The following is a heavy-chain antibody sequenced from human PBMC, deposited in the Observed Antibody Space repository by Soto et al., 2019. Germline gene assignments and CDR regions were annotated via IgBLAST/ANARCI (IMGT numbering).Heavy chain of an antibody. CDR2: IYYSGST. CDR1: GGSISSYY. V-gene: IGHV4-59*01. CDR3: ARTPVAATFIYFDY. J-gene: IGHJ4*02. D-gene: IGHD2-15*01. Sequence: SETLSLTCTVSGGSISSYYWSWIRQPPGKGLEWIGYIYYSGSTNYNPSLKSRVTISVDTSKNQFSLKLSSVTAADTAVYYCARTPVAATFIYFDYWGQGTLVTVSS.